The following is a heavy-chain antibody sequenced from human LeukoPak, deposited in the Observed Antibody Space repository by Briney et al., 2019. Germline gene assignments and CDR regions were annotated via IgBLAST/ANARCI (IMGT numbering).Heavy chain of an antibody. D-gene: IGHD6-13*01. V-gene: IGHV1-8*01. Sequence: GASVKVSRKASGYTFASYDINWVRQATGQGIEWMGWMNPNSGNTGYAQKFQGRVTMTRNTSISTAYMELSSLRSEDTAVYYCARGQYSSSWYGFYYYYYGMDVWGQGTTVTVSS. CDR2: MNPNSGNT. CDR1: GYTFASYD. CDR3: ARGQYSSSWYGFYYYYYGMDV. J-gene: IGHJ6*02.